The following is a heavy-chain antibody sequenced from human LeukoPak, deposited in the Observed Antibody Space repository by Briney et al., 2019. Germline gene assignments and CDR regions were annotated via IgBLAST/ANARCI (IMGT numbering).Heavy chain of an antibody. Sequence: ASVKVSCKASGYTFTGYYMHWVRQAPGQGLEWMGWINPNSGGTKYAQEFQGWVTMSRDTSISTVYMELTRLRSDDTAVYYCAREGIAATDDAFDIWGQGTMVTVSS. CDR2: INPNSGGT. V-gene: IGHV1-2*04. J-gene: IGHJ3*02. D-gene: IGHD6-13*01. CDR1: GYTFTGYY. CDR3: AREGIAATDDAFDI.